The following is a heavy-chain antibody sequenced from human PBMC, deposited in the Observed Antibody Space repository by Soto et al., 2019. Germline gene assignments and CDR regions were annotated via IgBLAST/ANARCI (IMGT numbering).Heavy chain of an antibody. V-gene: IGHV4-59*01. CDR2: IYYSGST. CDR1: GGSISSYY. J-gene: IGHJ2*01. CDR3: AKKGGVPVYYFWSEYWFFYL. Sequence: PSETLSLTCTVSGGSISSYYWSWIRQPPGKGLEWIGYIYYSGSTNYNPSLKSRVTISVDTSKNQFSLKLSSVTAADTAVYYCAKKGGVPVYYFWSEYWFFYLCGRGSLVPGSS. D-gene: IGHD3-3*01.